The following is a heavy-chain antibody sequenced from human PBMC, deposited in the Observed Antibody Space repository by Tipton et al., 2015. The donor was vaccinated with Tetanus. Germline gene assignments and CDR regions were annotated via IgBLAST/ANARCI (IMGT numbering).Heavy chain of an antibody. D-gene: IGHD3-22*01. V-gene: IGHV1-46*01. CDR2: INPSSGST. J-gene: IGHJ4*02. Sequence: QLVQSGAEVKKPGASVKVSCKASGYTFTSYYMHWVRQAPGQGLEWMGIINPSSGSTSYAQKFQGRVTMTRDTSTSTVYMELSSLRSEDTAVYYCARAQYYYDSSGYQTPFDYWGQGTLVTVSS. CDR3: ARAQYYYDSSGYQTPFDY. CDR1: GYTFTSYY.